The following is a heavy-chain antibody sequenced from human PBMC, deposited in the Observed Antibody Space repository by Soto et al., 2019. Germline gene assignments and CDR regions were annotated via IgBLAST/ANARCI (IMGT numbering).Heavy chain of an antibody. J-gene: IGHJ4*02. V-gene: IGHV1-69*13. CDR2: IIPIFGTA. Sequence: GASVKVSCKASGGTFSSYSISWVRQAPGQGLEWMGGIIPIFGTAYYAQKFQGRVTITAGESTSTAYMELSSLRSEDTAVYYCARGSVYGDYTPFDYWGRGTLVTVSS. D-gene: IGHD4-17*01. CDR1: GGTFSSYS. CDR3: ARGSVYGDYTPFDY.